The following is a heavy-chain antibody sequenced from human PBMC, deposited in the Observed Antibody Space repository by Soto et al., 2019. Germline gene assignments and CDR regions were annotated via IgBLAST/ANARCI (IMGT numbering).Heavy chain of an antibody. CDR2: IYHGDSDT. J-gene: IGHJ6*02. CDR3: GRHPYGDYDVMGV. CDR1: GYSFTNYW. D-gene: IGHD4-17*01. V-gene: IGHV5-51*01. Sequence: GESLKISCKGSGYSFTNYWIGWVRQMPGKGLEWMGIIYHGDSDTRYSPSFQGQVTISADWSISTAYLHWSSLRASDTAMYYCGRHPYGDYDVMGVWGQGTAVTVSS.